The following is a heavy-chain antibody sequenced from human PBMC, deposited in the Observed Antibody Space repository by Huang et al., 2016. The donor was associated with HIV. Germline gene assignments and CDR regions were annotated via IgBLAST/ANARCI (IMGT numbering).Heavy chain of an antibody. CDR3: VRWGALRTFDN. D-gene: IGHD3-16*01. CDR1: GGSISRSTYY. Sequence: QIQLQESGPGLVRPSETLSPTCNGLGGSISRSTYYWGWIRTPPKKGLEWIGHINYRGGTYNTPSLKRRVAISVDTSQNQFSLRLNSVTATDTAVYFCVRWGALRTFDNWGQGTLVTVSS. J-gene: IGHJ4*02. V-gene: IGHV4-39*01. CDR2: INYRGGT.